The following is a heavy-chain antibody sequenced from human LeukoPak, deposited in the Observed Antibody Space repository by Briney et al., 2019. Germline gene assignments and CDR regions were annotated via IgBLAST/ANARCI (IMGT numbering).Heavy chain of an antibody. CDR2: MNPNSGNT. D-gene: IGHD3-3*01. CDR1: GYTLTTHD. CDR3: ARGSLVRFLEWLALYYYYYGMDV. V-gene: IGHV1-8*01. J-gene: IGHJ6*02. Sequence: ASVKVSCRASGYTLTTHDINWVRQATGQGLEWMGWMNPNSGNTGYAQKFQGRVTKTRNTSISTAYMELSSLRSEDTAVYYCARGSLVRFLEWLALYYYYYGMDVWGQGTTVTVSS.